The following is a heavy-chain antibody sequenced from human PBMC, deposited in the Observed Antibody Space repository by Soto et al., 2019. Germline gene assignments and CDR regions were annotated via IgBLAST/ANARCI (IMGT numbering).Heavy chain of an antibody. CDR3: ASPVAAFGTSSYFDY. Sequence: QVQLVESGGGVVQPGRSLRLSCSASGFTFSTYGMHWVRQAPGKGLEWVALIWFDGGDQYYADSVKGRFTISSDNSKNTQYLEMNSLRVEDTAVYYCASPVAAFGTSSYFDYWGQGTLVTVSS. D-gene: IGHD6-6*01. V-gene: IGHV3-33*01. CDR2: IWFDGGDQ. J-gene: IGHJ4*02. CDR1: GFTFSTYG.